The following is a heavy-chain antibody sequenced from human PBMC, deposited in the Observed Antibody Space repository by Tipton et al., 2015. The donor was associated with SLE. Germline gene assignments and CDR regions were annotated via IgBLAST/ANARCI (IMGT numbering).Heavy chain of an antibody. Sequence: TLSLTCSVSGGSIGYYYWNWIRQPPGKGLEWIGYVFYSGSTTYNPSFRGRVTMSVDTSKIQFSLRLNSVTAADTAIYYCARAEYSSFHVPQFDLWGQGALVTVSS. CDR3: ARAEYSSFHVPQFDL. D-gene: IGHD4-11*01. CDR1: GGSIGYYY. J-gene: IGHJ4*02. V-gene: IGHV4-59*01. CDR2: VFYSGST.